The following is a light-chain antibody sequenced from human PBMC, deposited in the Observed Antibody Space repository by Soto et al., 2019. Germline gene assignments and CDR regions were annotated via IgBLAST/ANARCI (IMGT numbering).Light chain of an antibody. CDR3: QQYGSSPRT. J-gene: IGKJ1*01. V-gene: IGKV3-20*01. Sequence: EIVLTQSPGTLSFSPGERATLSCRASQSVSSSYLAWYQQKPGQAPRLLIYGASSRATGIPDGFGGSGSGTDFTLTISRLEPEDFAVYYCQQYGSSPRTFGQGTKVDIK. CDR1: QSVSSSY. CDR2: GAS.